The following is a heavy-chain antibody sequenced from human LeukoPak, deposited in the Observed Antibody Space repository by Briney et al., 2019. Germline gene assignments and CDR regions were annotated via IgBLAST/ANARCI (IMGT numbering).Heavy chain of an antibody. Sequence: SETLSLTCTVSGGSISSSSYYWGWIRQPPGKGLEWIGSIYYSGSTYYNPSLKSRVTISVDTSKNQFSLKLSSVTAADTAVYYCARHRSYTAMAPGLDYWGQGTLVTVSP. J-gene: IGHJ4*02. V-gene: IGHV4-39*01. CDR3: ARHRSYTAMAPGLDY. D-gene: IGHD5-18*01. CDR1: GGSISSSSYY. CDR2: IYYSGST.